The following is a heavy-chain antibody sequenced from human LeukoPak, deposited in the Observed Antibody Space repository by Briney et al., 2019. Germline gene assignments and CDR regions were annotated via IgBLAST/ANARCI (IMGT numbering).Heavy chain of an antibody. CDR1: GGSISSYY. CDR2: IYYTGST. D-gene: IGHD1-26*01. J-gene: IGHJ4*02. CDR3: ARGNSGSYYGFDY. V-gene: IGHV4-59*01. Sequence: PSETLSLTCTVSGGSISSYYWSWIRQPPGKGLEWIGYIYYTGSTNYNPSLKSRVTISVDTSKNQFSLKLSSVTAADTAVYYCARGNSGSYYGFDYWGQGTLVAVSS.